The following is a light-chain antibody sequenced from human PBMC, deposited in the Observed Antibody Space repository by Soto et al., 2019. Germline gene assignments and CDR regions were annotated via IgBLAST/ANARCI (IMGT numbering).Light chain of an antibody. CDR3: MQSTQRPYT. V-gene: IGKV2D-29*01. Sequence: DIMMTQTPLSLSVTPGQPASISCKSSQSLLHSYGNTFLYWYLQKPGQPPQPLMYEVSNRFSGVPDRFSGSGSGTDFTLKISRVEAEDVVVYFCMQSTQRPYTFGQGTKLEI. CDR2: EVS. CDR1: QSLLHSYGNTF. J-gene: IGKJ2*01.